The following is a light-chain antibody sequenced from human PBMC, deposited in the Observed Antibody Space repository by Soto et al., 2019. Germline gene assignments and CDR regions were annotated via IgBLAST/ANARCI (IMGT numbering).Light chain of an antibody. Sequence: QFHTTLSRSSGDASTLACRASRTFSSWLAWYQQKPGKAPKLLIYKASTLQSGVPARFSGSGSGTEFTLTISSLQPDDFAVYYCQHRSSYSVTFGQGTRLEIK. V-gene: IGKV1-5*03. J-gene: IGKJ5*01. CDR1: RTFSSW. CDR2: KAS. CDR3: QHRSSYSVT.